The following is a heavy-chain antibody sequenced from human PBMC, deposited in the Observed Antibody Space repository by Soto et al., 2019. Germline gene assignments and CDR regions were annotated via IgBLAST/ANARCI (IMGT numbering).Heavy chain of an antibody. V-gene: IGHV4-30-2*01. D-gene: IGHD4-17*01. CDR1: GGSIISGGYS. CDR2: IYHSGST. CDR3: VRLLYGDYDY. J-gene: IGHJ4*02. Sequence: SETLSLTCAVSGGSIISGGYSWSLIRQPPGKGLEWIGYIYHSGSTYYNPSLKSRVTISVDRSKDQFSLKLSSVTAADTAVYYCVRLLYGDYDYWGQGTLVTVSS.